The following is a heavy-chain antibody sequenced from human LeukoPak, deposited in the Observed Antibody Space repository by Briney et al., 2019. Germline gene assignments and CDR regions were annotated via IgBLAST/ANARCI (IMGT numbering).Heavy chain of an antibody. CDR3: ASSYFYDGNRYFDY. V-gene: IGHV4-59*08. Sequence: SETLSLTCTVSGGSITSYYWNWIRQSPGKGLEWIGYIYYTGSTNSNPSLKSRVTISVDTCKNQFFLRLSSVTAADTAMYYCASSYFYDGNRYFDYWGRGTLVTVSS. CDR1: GGSITSYY. J-gene: IGHJ4*02. CDR2: IYYTGST. D-gene: IGHD3-22*01.